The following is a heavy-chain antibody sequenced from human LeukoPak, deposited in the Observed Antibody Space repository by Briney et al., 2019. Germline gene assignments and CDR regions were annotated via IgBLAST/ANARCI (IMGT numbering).Heavy chain of an antibody. Sequence: GGSLRLSCAASGFTFSDYYMSWIRQAPGKGLEWVSYISSSGSTIYYADSVKGRFTISRDNAKNSLYLQMNSLRAEDTAVYYCALPALWGYDSSGLDYWGQGTLVTVSS. D-gene: IGHD3-22*01. J-gene: IGHJ4*02. CDR1: GFTFSDYY. V-gene: IGHV3-11*04. CDR3: ALPALWGYDSSGLDY. CDR2: ISSSGSTI.